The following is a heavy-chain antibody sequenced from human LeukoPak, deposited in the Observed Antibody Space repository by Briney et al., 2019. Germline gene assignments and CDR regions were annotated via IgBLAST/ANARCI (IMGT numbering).Heavy chain of an antibody. CDR1: GGSFSGYY. Sequence: PSETLSLTCAVYGGSFSGYYWSWIRQPPGKGLEWIGEINHSGSTNYNPSLKSRVTISVDTSKNQFSLKLSSVTAADTAVYYCAILYGSGSYYNVQSDYWGQGTLVTVSS. D-gene: IGHD3-10*01. V-gene: IGHV4-34*01. CDR2: INHSGST. J-gene: IGHJ4*02. CDR3: AILYGSGSYYNVQSDY.